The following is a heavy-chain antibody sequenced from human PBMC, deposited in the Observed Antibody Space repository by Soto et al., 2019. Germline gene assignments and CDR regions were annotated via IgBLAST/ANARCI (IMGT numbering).Heavy chain of an antibody. CDR2: IIPKLGSA. J-gene: IGHJ4*02. CDR1: AGGALIEDV. CDR3: ARGGDGDNFGAVY. V-gene: IGHV1-69*13. D-gene: IGHD3-10*01. Sequence: SVEVACTASAGGALIEDVTASVRRTPGQGLEWMGGIIPKLGSANYAQKCQGRVTITADESMNSVYMELRSLRSDDTAVYSCARGGDGDNFGAVYGGQGTPVTVS.